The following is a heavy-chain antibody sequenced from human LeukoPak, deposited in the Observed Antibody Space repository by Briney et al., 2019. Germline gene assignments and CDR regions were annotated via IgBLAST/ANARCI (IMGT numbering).Heavy chain of an antibody. CDR3: ASPGGYCSSTSCYRGEINYYYGMDV. CDR1: GFTFSSYA. CDR2: ISGSGGSS. Sequence: GGSLRLSCAASGFTFSSYAMSWVRQAPGKGLEWVSAISGSGGSSYYADSVMGRFTISRDNSKNTLYLQMNSLRAEDTAVYYCASPGGYCSSTSCYRGEINYYYGMDVWGQGTTVTVSS. V-gene: IGHV3-23*01. D-gene: IGHD2-2*02. J-gene: IGHJ6*02.